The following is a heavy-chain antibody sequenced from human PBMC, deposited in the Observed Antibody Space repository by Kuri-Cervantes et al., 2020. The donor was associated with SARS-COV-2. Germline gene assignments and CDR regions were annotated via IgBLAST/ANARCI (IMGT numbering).Heavy chain of an antibody. CDR2: IDWDDDK. V-gene: IGHV2-70*11. D-gene: IGHD4-23*01. CDR1: GFSLSTSGVG. CDR3: ARTGPELTPRGPSQSYYYYTDV. Sequence: SGPTLVKPTQTLTLTCTFSGFSLSTSGVGVGWIRQPPGKAPEWLARIDWDDDKYYRTSLETRLTISKDTSKSQVVLTMTNMDPMDTGTYYCARTGPELTPRGPSQSYYYYTDVWGKGITVTVSS. J-gene: IGHJ6*03.